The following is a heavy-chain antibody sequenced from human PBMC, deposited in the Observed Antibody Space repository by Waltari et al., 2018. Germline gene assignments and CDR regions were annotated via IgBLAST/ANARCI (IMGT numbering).Heavy chain of an antibody. D-gene: IGHD2-2*01. Sequence: QVQLQESGPGLVKPSQTLSLTCTVSGGSISSGSYYWSWIRQPAGKGLEWIGRIYTSGSTHYNPSLKSRVPISVATSKNRFSLKLSAVTAADTAVYYCARGVVPAATYYYYYYMDVWGKGTTVTVSS. CDR1: GGSISSGSYY. CDR3: ARGVVPAATYYYYYYMDV. J-gene: IGHJ6*03. CDR2: IYTSGST. V-gene: IGHV4-61*02.